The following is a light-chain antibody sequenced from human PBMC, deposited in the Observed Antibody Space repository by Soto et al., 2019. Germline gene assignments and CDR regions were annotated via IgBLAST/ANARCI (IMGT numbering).Light chain of an antibody. Sequence: DIVMTQSPDSLAVSLGERAAINCKSSQTSLNTSNNKNFLAWFQHKPGQPPKVLIYWASTRESGVPDRFSGSGSGTDFTLTISSLQAEDVAVYYCQQYYSAPLTFGGGTTVDIK. CDR3: QQYYSAPLT. V-gene: IGKV4-1*01. CDR2: WAS. CDR1: QTSLNTSNNKNF. J-gene: IGKJ4*01.